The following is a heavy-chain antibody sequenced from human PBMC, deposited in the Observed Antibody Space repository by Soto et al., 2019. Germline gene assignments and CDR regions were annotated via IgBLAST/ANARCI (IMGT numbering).Heavy chain of an antibody. J-gene: IGHJ4*02. V-gene: IGHV4-4*07. CDR2: IYTSGST. CDR3: ARVAGEAAAGDYFDY. Sequence: TLSLTCTVSGGSISSYYWSWIRQPAGKGLEWIGRIYTSGSTNYNPSLKSRVTMSVDTSKNQFSLKLSSVTAADTAVYYCARVAGEAAAGDYFDYWGQGTLVTVS. D-gene: IGHD6-13*01. CDR1: GGSISSYY.